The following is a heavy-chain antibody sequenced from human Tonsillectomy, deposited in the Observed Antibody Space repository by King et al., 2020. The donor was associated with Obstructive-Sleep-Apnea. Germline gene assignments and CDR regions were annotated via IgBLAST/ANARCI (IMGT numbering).Heavy chain of an antibody. J-gene: IGHJ4*02. CDR3: AKERYTMIVVASDY. CDR2: ISYDGSNK. V-gene: IGHV3-30*18. Sequence: VQLVESGGGVVQPGRSLRLSCAASGFTFSSYGMHWVRQAPGKGLEWVAVISYDGSNKYYADSVKGRFTISRDNSKNTLYLQMNSLRAEDTAVYYCAKERYTMIVVASDYWGQGTLVTVSS. D-gene: IGHD3-22*01. CDR1: GFTFSSYG.